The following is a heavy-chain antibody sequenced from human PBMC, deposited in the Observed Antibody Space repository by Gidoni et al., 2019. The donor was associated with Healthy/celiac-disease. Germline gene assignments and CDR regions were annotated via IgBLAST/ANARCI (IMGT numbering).Heavy chain of an antibody. D-gene: IGHD6-13*01. J-gene: IGHJ4*02. Sequence: EVQLLESGGGFVQPGGSLRLSCSASGFTFSSYAMSWVRQAPGKGLEWVSAISGSGGSTYYADSVKGRFTISRDNSKNTLYLQMNSLRAEDTAVYYCAKDSPHSSSWDYWGQGTLVTVSS. CDR3: AKDSPHSSSWDY. V-gene: IGHV3-23*01. CDR1: GFTFSSYA. CDR2: ISGSGGST.